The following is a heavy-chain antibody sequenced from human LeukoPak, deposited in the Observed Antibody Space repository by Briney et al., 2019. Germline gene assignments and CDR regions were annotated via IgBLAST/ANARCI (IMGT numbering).Heavy chain of an antibody. D-gene: IGHD3-22*01. J-gene: IGHJ4*02. V-gene: IGHV3-23*01. CDR2: ISGRGDST. Sequence: GGSLRLSCAASGFTFSSYNMNWVRQAPGKGLEWVSIISGRGDSTFYADSVKGRFTISRDNSKNTLYLQMSSLRAEDTAVYYCARAIVVVTRFDYWGQGTLVTVSS. CDR1: GFTFSSYN. CDR3: ARAIVVVTRFDY.